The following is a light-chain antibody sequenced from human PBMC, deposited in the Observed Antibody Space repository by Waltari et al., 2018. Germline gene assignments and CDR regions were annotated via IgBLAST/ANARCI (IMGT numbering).Light chain of an antibody. CDR1: NSNMGAGND. J-gene: IGLJ2*01. CDR3: QSYDNFLGGPV. CDR2: RNR. V-gene: IGLV1-40*01. Sequence: QSLLTQPPSVSGAPGQRVTISCAGNNSNMGAGNDVHWYQQLPGTAPKLLIQRNRNRPSGVPDRFAGSKSGASASLAIAGLQAEDEADYYCQSYDNFLGGPVFGGGTKLTVL.